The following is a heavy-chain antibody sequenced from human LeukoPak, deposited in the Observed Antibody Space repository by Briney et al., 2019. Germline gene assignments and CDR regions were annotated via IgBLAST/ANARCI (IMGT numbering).Heavy chain of an antibody. CDR1: GFTFSSYA. D-gene: IGHD4-17*01. J-gene: IGHJ4*02. V-gene: IGHV3-64*01. CDR3: ARGSHETTVTTLSYCDY. Sequence: GGSLRLSCAASGFTFSSYAMHWVRQAPGKGLEYVSAISSNGGSTYYANSVKGRFTISRDNSKNTLYLQMGSLRAEDMAVYYCARGSHETTVTTLSYCDYWGQGTLVTVSS. CDR2: ISSNGGST.